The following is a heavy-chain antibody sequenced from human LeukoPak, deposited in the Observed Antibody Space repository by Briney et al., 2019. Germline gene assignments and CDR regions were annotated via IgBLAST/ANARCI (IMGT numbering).Heavy chain of an antibody. V-gene: IGHV4-30-2*01. CDR1: GGSISSGGYP. CDR3: ARSPSKCFDL. CDR2: IYHSGST. J-gene: IGHJ2*01. Sequence: PSETLSLTCAVSGGSISSGGYPWSWIRQPPGKGLEWIGYIYHSGSTYYNPSLKSRVTISVDRSKNQFSLKLSSVTAADTAVYYCARSPSKCFDLWGRGTLVTVSS.